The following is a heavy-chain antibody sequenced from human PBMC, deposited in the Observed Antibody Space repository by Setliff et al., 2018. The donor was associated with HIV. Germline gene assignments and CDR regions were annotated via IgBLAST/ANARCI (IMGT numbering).Heavy chain of an antibody. V-gene: IGHV4-4*07. CDR1: GGSINSYY. CDR2: IYSSGST. J-gene: IGHJ4*02. CDR3: ARRMAAGTFDY. Sequence: TLSLTCTVSGGSINSYYWSWIRQPAGKGLEWIGRIYSSGSTNYNPSLKSRVTMSVDTSKNQISLKLSSVTAADTAMYYCARRMAAGTFDYWGQGTLVTVSS. D-gene: IGHD6-13*01.